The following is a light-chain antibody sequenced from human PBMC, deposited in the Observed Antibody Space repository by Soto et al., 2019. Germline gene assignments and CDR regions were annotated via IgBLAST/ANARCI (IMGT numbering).Light chain of an antibody. CDR1: QTISSW. CDR3: QQYNSYSIT. CDR2: KAS. V-gene: IGKV1-5*03. J-gene: IGKJ5*01. Sequence: DIQMTQSPSTLSGSVGDRVTITCRASQTISSWLAWYQQKPGKAPKLLIYKASTLKSGVPSRFSGSGSGTEFTLTISSLQPDDFETYYCQQYNSYSITFGQGTRLEIK.